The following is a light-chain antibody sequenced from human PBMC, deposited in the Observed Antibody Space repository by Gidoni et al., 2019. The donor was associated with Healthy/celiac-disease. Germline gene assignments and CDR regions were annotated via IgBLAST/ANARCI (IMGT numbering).Light chain of an antibody. CDR1: QSVSSY. Sequence: IVLTQSPAPLSSSPVALATLSCRASQSVSSYLAWYQQKPGQAPRLLIYDASNRATGIPARCSGSGSGTDFTLTISSREPEDYSVYYCQQRSNWPPTFGGGTKVEIK. CDR2: DAS. J-gene: IGKJ4*01. CDR3: QQRSNWPPT. V-gene: IGKV3-11*01.